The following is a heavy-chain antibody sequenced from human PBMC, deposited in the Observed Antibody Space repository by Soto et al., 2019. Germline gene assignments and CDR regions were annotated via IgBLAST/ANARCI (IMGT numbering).Heavy chain of an antibody. CDR1: GYTFTNYD. D-gene: IGHD3-3*01. Sequence: ASVKVSCKASGYTFTNYDFVWVRQAPGQGLEWMGWINTDNGNTDYTQKLQDRVTMTTDTSTSTAYMELRGLRSDDTAVYYCARWWSGYSFDYWGQGTPVTAPQ. V-gene: IGHV1-18*04. CDR3: ARWWSGYSFDY. J-gene: IGHJ4*02. CDR2: INTDNGNT.